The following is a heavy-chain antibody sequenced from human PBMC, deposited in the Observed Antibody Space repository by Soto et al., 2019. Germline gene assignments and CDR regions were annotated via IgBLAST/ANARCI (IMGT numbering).Heavy chain of an antibody. CDR3: TRDPTTSIVTDY. CDR1: GITVITNY. Sequence: EVQLVESGGGLVQPGGSLRISCAASGITVITNYFSWVRQAPGQGLEWVSGIYSDGSTHYADSVKGRFTISRDNSKNTLYLQMNTLRAEDTGVYYCTRDPTTSIVTDYWGQGTLVTVSS. V-gene: IGHV3-66*01. J-gene: IGHJ4*02. CDR2: IYSDGST. D-gene: IGHD2-21*01.